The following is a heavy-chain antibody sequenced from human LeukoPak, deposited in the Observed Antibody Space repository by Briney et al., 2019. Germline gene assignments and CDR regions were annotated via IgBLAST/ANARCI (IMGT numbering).Heavy chain of an antibody. CDR3: AKDLYSSGWYRVNYYYYGMDV. CDR1: GFTFSSYG. Sequence: GRSLRLSCAASGFTFSSYGMHWVRQAPGKGLEWVAVISYYGSNKYYADSVKGRFTSARDNSKTTLYLQMNSLRAEDTAVYYCAKDLYSSGWYRVNYYYYGMDVWGQGPTVTVSS. J-gene: IGHJ6*02. D-gene: IGHD6-19*01. V-gene: IGHV3-30*18. CDR2: ISYYGSNK.